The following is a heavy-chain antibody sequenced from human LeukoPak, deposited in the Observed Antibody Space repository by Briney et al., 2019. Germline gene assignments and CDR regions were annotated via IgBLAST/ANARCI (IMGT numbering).Heavy chain of an antibody. J-gene: IGHJ6*02. D-gene: IGHD3-10*01. V-gene: IGHV3-66*02. CDR3: ARSQYGSGSYYKDYYGMDV. CDR2: IYSGGST. Sequence: GGSLRLSCAASGFTVSSNYMSWVRQAPGKGLEWVLVIYSGGSTYYADSVKGRFTISRDNSKNTLYLQMNSLRAEDTAVYYCARSQYGSGSYYKDYYGMDVWGQGTTVTVSS. CDR1: GFTVSSNY.